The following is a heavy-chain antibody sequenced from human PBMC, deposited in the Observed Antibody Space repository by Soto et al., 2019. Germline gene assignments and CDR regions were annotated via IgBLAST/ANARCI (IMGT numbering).Heavy chain of an antibody. Sequence: QVQLVQSGTEVKKPGSSVKVSCKASGGTFRNYPINWVRQAPGQGLEWMGSIFPLTDIPDYAQNFQARLTISTDKYTSTAYMELSSMTSDDTAMYFRARGPLVVLNYFESWGQGTLVTVSS. V-gene: IGHV1-69*02. CDR2: IFPLTDIP. CDR1: GGTFRNYP. J-gene: IGHJ4*02. CDR3: ARGPLVVLNYFES.